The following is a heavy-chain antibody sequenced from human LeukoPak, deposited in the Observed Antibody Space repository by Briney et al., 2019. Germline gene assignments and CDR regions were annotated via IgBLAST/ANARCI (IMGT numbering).Heavy chain of an antibody. Sequence: PGGSLRLSCAASGFTFTSYGMHWVRQAPGKGLEWVGMIWYDGSHKKYADSVEGRFSISRDTSKNTLYLQMNSLRSDDTAVYYCARALTGSDPPFDYWGQGTLVTVSS. CDR3: ARALTGSDPPFDY. V-gene: IGHV3-33*08. D-gene: IGHD3-9*01. CDR2: IWYDGSHK. J-gene: IGHJ4*02. CDR1: GFTFTSYG.